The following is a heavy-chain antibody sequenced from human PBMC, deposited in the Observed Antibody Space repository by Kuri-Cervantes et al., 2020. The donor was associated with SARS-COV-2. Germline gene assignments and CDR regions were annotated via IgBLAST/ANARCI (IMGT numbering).Heavy chain of an antibody. D-gene: IGHD5-18*01. CDR3: ARVPGYSYCGFDY. Sequence: GSLRLSCTVSGGSISSYYWSWIRQPPGKGLEWIGYIYYSGSTNYNPSLKSRVTISVDTSKNQFSLKLSSVTAADTAVYYCARVPGYSYCGFDYWGQGTLVTVSS. V-gene: IGHV4-59*01. CDR2: IYYSGST. CDR1: GGSISSYY. J-gene: IGHJ4*02.